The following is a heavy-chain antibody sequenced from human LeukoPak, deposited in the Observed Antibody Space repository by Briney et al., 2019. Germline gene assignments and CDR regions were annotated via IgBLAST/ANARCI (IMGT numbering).Heavy chain of an antibody. D-gene: IGHD5-18*01. CDR3: ARDQGLTAPPPFGLDV. CDR2: IIPLLNIT. J-gene: IGHJ6*02. V-gene: IGHV1-69*04. CDR1: GGTFSSSA. Sequence: GASVKVSCKTSGGTFSSSAITWVRQAPGQGLEWMGRIIPLLNITTYAPKFQGSVTITADTSTSTVYMELSSLRSEETAVYYCARDQGLTAPPPFGLDVWGQGTTVIVS.